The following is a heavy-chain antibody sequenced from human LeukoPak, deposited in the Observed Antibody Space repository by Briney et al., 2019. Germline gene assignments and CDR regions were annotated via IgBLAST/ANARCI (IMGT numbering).Heavy chain of an antibody. CDR2: ISSSSSYI. V-gene: IGHV3-21*01. CDR3: ARGNGYNYGQIDY. Sequence: GGSLRLSCAASGFTFSSYSMNWVRQAPGKGLEWVSSISSSSSYIYYADSVKGRFTISRDNAKNSLYLQMNSLRAEDTAVYYCARGNGYNYGQIDYWGKGTLVTVSS. D-gene: IGHD5-24*01. J-gene: IGHJ4*02. CDR1: GFTFSSYS.